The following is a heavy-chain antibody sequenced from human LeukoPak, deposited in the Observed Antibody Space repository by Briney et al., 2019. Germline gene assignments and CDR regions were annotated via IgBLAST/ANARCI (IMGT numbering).Heavy chain of an antibody. CDR2: ISSSSSYI. CDR1: GFTLSSYS. CDR3: ARDLGPQYYYDRSGYYPLGY. V-gene: IGHV3-21*01. Sequence: GGSLGLSCAASGFTLSSYSMNWVRQAPGKGLEWVSSISSSSSYIYYADSVKGRFTISRDNAKNSLYLQMNSLRAEDTAVYYCARDLGPQYYYDRSGYYPLGYWGQGTLVTVSS. J-gene: IGHJ4*02. D-gene: IGHD3-22*01.